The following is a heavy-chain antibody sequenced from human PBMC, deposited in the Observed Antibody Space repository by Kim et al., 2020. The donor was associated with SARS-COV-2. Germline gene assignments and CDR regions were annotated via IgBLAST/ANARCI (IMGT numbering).Heavy chain of an antibody. Sequence: KGRFTISRDNAKNSLYLQMSSLRDEDTAVYYCARGSTYYDFWSGYNWFDPWGQGTLVTVSS. CDR3: ARGSTYYDFWSGYNWFDP. V-gene: IGHV3-48*02. J-gene: IGHJ5*02. D-gene: IGHD3-3*01.